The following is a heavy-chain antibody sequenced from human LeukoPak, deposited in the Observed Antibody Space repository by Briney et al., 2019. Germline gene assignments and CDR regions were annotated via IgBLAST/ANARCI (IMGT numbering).Heavy chain of an antibody. CDR2: IYYSGST. D-gene: IGHD6-6*01. J-gene: IGHJ4*02. Sequence: SETLSLTCTVSGDSITSGDYYWSWIRQPPGKGLEWIGFIYYSGSTYYNPSLKSRVTISVDTSKNQFSLKLSSVTAADTAVYYCAREDSSSSGTHFDYWGQGTLVTVSS. CDR3: AREDSSSSGTHFDY. CDR1: GDSITSGDYY. V-gene: IGHV4-30-4*08.